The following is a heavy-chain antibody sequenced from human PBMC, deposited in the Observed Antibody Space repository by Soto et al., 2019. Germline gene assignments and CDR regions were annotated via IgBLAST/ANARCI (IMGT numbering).Heavy chain of an antibody. CDR2: ISYDGSNK. D-gene: IGHD5-18*01. V-gene: IGHV3-30*18. CDR3: AKDIVRYSYGACDY. CDR1: GFTFSSYG. J-gene: IGHJ4*02. Sequence: QVQLVESGGAVVQPGKSLRLSCAASGFTFSSYGMYWVRQAPGKGLEWVAVISYDGSNKYHADSVKGRFTISRDNSKNTLYLQMNSLKAEDTAVYYCAKDIVRYSYGACDYWGKGALVTVSS.